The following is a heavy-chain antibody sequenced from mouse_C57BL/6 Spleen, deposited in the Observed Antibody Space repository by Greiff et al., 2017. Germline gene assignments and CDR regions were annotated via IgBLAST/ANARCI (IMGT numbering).Heavy chain of an antibody. D-gene: IGHD2-3*01. J-gene: IGHJ4*01. Sequence: QVQLKESGAELVRPGASVKLSCKASGYTFTDYYINWVKQRPGQGLEWIARIYPGSGNTYYNEKFKGKATLTAEKSSSTAYMQLSSLTSEDSAVYFCARSGGYFYAMDYGGQGTSVTVSS. V-gene: IGHV1-76*01. CDR2: IYPGSGNT. CDR3: ARSGGYFYAMDY. CDR1: GYTFTDYY.